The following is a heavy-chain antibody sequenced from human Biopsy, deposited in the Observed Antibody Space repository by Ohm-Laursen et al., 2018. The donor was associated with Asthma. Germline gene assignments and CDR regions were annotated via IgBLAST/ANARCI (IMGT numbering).Heavy chain of an antibody. CDR3: ARHWDWGSFFDY. D-gene: IGHD7-27*01. CDR1: GGSMSSSSYY. CDR2: ISYTGSA. J-gene: IGHJ4*02. Sequence: GTLSLTCIVSGGSMSSSSYYWGWIRQPPGKGLEWMGSISYTGSAYHNPSLKSRVTISVDTSKNHFSQMLSSVTAADTAVYYCARHWDWGSFFDYWGQGTPVTVSS. V-gene: IGHV4-39*01.